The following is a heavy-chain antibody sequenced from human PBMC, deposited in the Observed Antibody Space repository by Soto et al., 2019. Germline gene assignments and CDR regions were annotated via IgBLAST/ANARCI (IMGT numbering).Heavy chain of an antibody. V-gene: IGHV4-59*01. Sequence: SETLSLTCTVSGGSISSYYWSWIRQPPGKGLEWIGYIYYSGSTNYNPSLKSRVTISVDTSKNQFSLKLSSVTAADTAVYYCASERGYSYGSDYGMDVWGQGTTVTVYS. CDR1: GGSISSYY. CDR3: ASERGYSYGSDYGMDV. D-gene: IGHD5-18*01. J-gene: IGHJ6*02. CDR2: IYYSGST.